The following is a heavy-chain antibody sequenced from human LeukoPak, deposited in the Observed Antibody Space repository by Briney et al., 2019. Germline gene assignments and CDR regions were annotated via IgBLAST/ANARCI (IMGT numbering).Heavy chain of an antibody. J-gene: IGHJ4*02. CDR3: AKESPHFDY. V-gene: IGHV3-30-3*01. CDR1: GFTFSSYA. Sequence: GGSLRLSCAASGFTFSSYAMHWVRQAPGKGLEWVAVISSDGSNKYYTDSVKGRFTISRDDSKNTLYLQMNSLRAEDTAVYYCAKESPHFDYWGQGTLVTVSS. CDR2: ISSDGSNK.